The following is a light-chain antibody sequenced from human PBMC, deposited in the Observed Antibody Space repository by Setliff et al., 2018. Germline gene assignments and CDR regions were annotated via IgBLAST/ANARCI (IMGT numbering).Light chain of an antibody. CDR1: SSDVETYNI. CDR2: QVN. CDR3: LSYAGSGTYV. J-gene: IGLJ1*01. V-gene: IGLV2-23*02. Sequence: QSVLTQPASVSGSPGRSITISCTGSSSDVETYNIVSWYQQHPGKAPKILIYQVNQRPSGVSDRFSGSKSGNTASLTISGLQAEDEADYYCLSYAGSGTYVFGSGTKVT.